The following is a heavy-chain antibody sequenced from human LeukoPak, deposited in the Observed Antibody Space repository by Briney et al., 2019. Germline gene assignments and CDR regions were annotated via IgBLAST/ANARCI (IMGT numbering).Heavy chain of an antibody. CDR2: ISWNSGSI. J-gene: IGHJ4*02. D-gene: IGHD3-10*01. CDR3: AKDNGYAYYYGSGRGGYFDY. Sequence: PGRSLRLSCAASGSTFDDYAMHWVRQAPGKGLEWVSGISWNSGSIGYADSVKGRFTISRDNAKNSLYLQMNSLRAEDTALYYCAKDNGYAYYYGSGRGGYFDYWGQGTLVTVSS. CDR1: GSTFDDYA. V-gene: IGHV3-9*01.